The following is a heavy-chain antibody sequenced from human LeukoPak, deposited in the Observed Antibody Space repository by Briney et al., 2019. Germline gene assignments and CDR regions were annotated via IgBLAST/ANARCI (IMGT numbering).Heavy chain of an antibody. V-gene: IGHV3-48*04. CDR3: ARDLGYCSGGTCLPLDY. D-gene: IGHD2-15*01. CDR2: ISSSSSTI. J-gene: IGHJ4*02. CDR1: GFTFGTYS. Sequence: GGSLRLSCAASGFTFGTYSMNWVRQAPGKGLEWVSYISSSSSTIHYADSVKGRFTISRDNAKNSLYLQMNSLRAEDTAVYYCARDLGYCSGGTCLPLDYWGQGTLVTVSS.